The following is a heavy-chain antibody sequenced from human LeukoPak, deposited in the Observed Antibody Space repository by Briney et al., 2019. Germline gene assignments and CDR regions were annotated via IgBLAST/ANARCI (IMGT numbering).Heavy chain of an antibody. J-gene: IGHJ4*02. CDR3: ARDGRFPPEVLPRYFDS. CDR1: GGSFSGYY. Sequence: SETLSLTCAVYGGSFSGYYWGWIRQPPEKGLEWIGNIYYSGSTYYNPSLKSRVTISIDTSRNQFSLKLSSVTAADTAVYYCARDGRFPPEVLPRYFDSWGQGTLVTVSS. D-gene: IGHD1-14*01. CDR2: IYYSGST. V-gene: IGHV4-34*01.